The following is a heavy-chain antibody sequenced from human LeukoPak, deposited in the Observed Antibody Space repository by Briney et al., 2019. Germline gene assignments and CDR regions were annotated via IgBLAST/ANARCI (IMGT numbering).Heavy chain of an antibody. CDR3: AKGVHDFWSGSYYGMDV. CDR2: ISYDGSNK. CDR1: GFTFSSYG. V-gene: IGHV3-30*18. D-gene: IGHD3-3*01. J-gene: IGHJ6*02. Sequence: GGSLRLSCAASGFTFSSYGMHWVRQAPGKGLEWVAVISYDGSNKYYADSVKGRFTISRDNSKNTLHLQMNSLRAEDTAVYYCAKGVHDFWSGSYYGMDVWGQGTTVTVSS.